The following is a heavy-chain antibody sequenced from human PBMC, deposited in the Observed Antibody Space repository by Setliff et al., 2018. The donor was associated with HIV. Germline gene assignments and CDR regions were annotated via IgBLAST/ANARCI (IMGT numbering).Heavy chain of an antibody. D-gene: IGHD3-22*01. J-gene: IGHJ3*02. CDR1: GASFTDYY. V-gene: IGHV4-34*01. CDR2: IHHTGHI. Sequence: PSETLSLTCAFYGASFTDYYWNWIRQPPGKGLEWIGEIHHTGHINYNPSFKSRIIISVDLSKNQLSLELTSVTAADTAIYYCARDKGRPHHFDNNGYYRSDTFDIWGHGTMVTVSS. CDR3: ARDKGRPHHFDNNGYYRSDTFDI.